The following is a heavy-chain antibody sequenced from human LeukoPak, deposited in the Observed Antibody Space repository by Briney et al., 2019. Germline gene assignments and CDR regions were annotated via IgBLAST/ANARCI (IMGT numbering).Heavy chain of an antibody. V-gene: IGHV1-69*06. J-gene: IGHJ3*02. CDR3: LSMASSDASDI. Sequence: SVNVSCKASGGTFISYAISWVRQAPGQGLEWMGRIIPIFGTANYAQKFQGRVTITADKSTSTAYMELSSLRSEDTAVYYCLSMASSDASDIWGQGTMVTVSS. CDR2: IIPIFGTA. D-gene: IGHD2/OR15-2a*01. CDR1: GGTFISYA.